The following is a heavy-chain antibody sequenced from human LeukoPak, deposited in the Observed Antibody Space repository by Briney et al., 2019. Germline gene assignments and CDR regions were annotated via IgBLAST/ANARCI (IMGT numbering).Heavy chain of an antibody. V-gene: IGHV1-2*02. CDR2: INPNSGGT. Sequence: ASVKVSCKASGYTFTGYYMHWVRQAPGQGLEWMGWINPNSGGTNYAQKFQGRVTMTRDTTIRTAYMELSRLRSDDTAVYYCASTAMVTWYYFDYWGQGTLVTVSS. J-gene: IGHJ4*02. CDR3: ASTAMVTWYYFDY. CDR1: GYTFTGYY. D-gene: IGHD5-18*01.